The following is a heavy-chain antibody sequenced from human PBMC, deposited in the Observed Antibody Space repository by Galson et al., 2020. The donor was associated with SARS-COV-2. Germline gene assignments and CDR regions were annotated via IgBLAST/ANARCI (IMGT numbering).Heavy chain of an antibody. CDR1: GFTFSSYA. V-gene: IGHV3-30*04. J-gene: IGHJ4*02. CDR2: ISYDGSNK. CDR3: ARELAAAGTSSY. D-gene: IGHD6-13*01. Sequence: GGSLRLSCAASGFTFSSYAMHWVRQAPGKGLEWVAVISYDGSNKYYADSVKGRFTISRDNSKNTLYLQMNSLRAEDTAVYYCARELAAAGTSSYWGQGTLVTVSS.